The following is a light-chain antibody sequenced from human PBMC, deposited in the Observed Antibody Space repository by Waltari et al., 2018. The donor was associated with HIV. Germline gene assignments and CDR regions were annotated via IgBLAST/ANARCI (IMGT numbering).Light chain of an antibody. CDR2: ANN. CDR3: AAWDDSLDGPV. V-gene: IGLV1-44*01. CDR1: SSHIGRHA. J-gene: IGLJ2*01. Sequence: QPVLTQPPSASGTPGQRVIISCSCSSSHIGRHAVTWYQHLPGATPPLLIFANNQRSSGVPDRFSGSKSATSASLAISGLRSVDEADYSCAAWDDSLDGPVFGGGTKLTVL.